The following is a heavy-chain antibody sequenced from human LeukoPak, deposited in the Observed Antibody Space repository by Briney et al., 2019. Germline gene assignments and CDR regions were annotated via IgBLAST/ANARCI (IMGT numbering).Heavy chain of an antibody. V-gene: IGHV1-18*01. CDR3: ARDQGLLWFGELLFPYYYYGMDV. J-gene: IGHJ6*02. CDR2: ISAYNGNT. D-gene: IGHD3-10*01. CDR1: GYTFTSYG. Sequence: VASVKVSCKASGYTFTSYGISWVRQAPGQGLEWMGWISAYNGNTNYAQKLQGRVTMTTDTSTSTAYMELRSLRSDDTAVYYCARDQGLLWFGELLFPYYYYGMDVWGQGTTVTVSS.